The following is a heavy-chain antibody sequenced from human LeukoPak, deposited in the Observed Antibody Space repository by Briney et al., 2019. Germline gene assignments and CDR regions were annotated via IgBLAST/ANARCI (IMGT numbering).Heavy chain of an antibody. CDR1: GFTFDDYA. CDR2: ISWNSGSI. J-gene: IGHJ4*02. D-gene: IGHD2-2*01. Sequence: PGRSLRLSCAASGFTFDDYAMHWVRQAPGKGLEWVSGISWNSGSIGYADSVKGRFTISRDNSENTLYLQMNSLRAEDTAVYYCAKSVARPAVYYIDSWGQGTLVTVSS. V-gene: IGHV3-9*01. CDR3: AKSVARPAVYYIDS.